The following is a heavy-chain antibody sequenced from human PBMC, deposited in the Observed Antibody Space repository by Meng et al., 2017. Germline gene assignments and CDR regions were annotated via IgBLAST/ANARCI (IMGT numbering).Heavy chain of an antibody. CDR3: ARDLYYDRPSGFDY. D-gene: IGHD3-22*01. CDR2: ISSSGSTI. CDR1: GFTFSSYE. J-gene: IGHJ4*02. V-gene: IGHV3-48*03. Sequence: GESPKTSCAASGFTFSSYEMNWVRQAPGKGLEWVSYISSSGSTIYYADSVKGRFTISRDNAKNSLYLQMHSLRAEDTAVYYCARDLYYDRPSGFDYWGQGTLVTVSS.